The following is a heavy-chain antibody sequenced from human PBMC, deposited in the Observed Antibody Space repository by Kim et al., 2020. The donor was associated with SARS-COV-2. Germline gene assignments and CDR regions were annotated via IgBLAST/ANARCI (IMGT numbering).Heavy chain of an antibody. J-gene: IGHJ1*01. CDR1: GFTFSSYA. CDR2: ISGSGGST. D-gene: IGHD2-2*01. V-gene: IGHV3-23*01. CDR3: AKGLKCVYSSSMSCDDYFQH. Sequence: GGSLRLSCAASGFTFSSYAMSWVRQAPGKGLEWVSAISGSGGSTYYADSVKGRFTISRDNSKNTLYLQMNSLRAEDTAVYYCAKGLKCVYSSSMSCDDYFQHWGQGTLVTVSS.